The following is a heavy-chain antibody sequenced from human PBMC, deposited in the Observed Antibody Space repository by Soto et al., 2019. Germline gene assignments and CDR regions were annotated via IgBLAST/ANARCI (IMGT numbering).Heavy chain of an antibody. CDR1: GGTFSSYA. Sequence: QVQLVQSGAEVKKPGSSVKVSCKASGGTFSSYAISWVRQAPGQGLEWMGGIIPIFGTANYAQKFQGRVTITADEAPSTAXXGXRXXRSEDTAVYAGARKGYCIRPSCYVPRPASYYGMDVWGQGATVTASS. J-gene: IGHJ6*02. CDR3: ARKGYCIRPSCYVPRPASYYGMDV. D-gene: IGHD2-2*01. V-gene: IGHV1-69*12. CDR2: IIPIFGTA.